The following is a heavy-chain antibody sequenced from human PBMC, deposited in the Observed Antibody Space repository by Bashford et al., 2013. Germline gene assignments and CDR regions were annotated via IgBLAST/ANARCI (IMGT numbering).Heavy chain of an antibody. J-gene: IGHJ3*01. CDR1: GYTFSDYY. CDR2: INPNPNSGAT. V-gene: IGHV1-2*02. Sequence: ASVKVSCKASGYTFSDYYLHWVRQAPGQGLEWMGWINPNPNSGATKYAEMFQGRVTMTRDTSISTAYMELSSLRSDDTAVYFCARDGPVVGVWNAFDVWARDSGHRL. CDR3: ARDGPVVGVWNAFDV. D-gene: IGHD1-26*01.